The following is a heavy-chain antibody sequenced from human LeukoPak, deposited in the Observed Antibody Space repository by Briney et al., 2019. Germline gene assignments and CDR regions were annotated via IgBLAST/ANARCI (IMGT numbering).Heavy chain of an antibody. CDR1: GGSISSSSYY. CDR3: ARGTSFDY. J-gene: IGHJ4*02. V-gene: IGHV4-39*01. Sequence: SETLSLTCTVSGGSISSSSYYWGWIRQPPGKGLEWIGSIYYSGSTYYNPSLKSRVTISVDTSKNQFSLKLSSVTAADTAVYYCARGTSFDYWGQGTLVTVSS. D-gene: IGHD1-1*01. CDR2: IYYSGST.